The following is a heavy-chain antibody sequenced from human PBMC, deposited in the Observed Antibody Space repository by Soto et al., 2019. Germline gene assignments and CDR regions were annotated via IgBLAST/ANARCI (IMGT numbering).Heavy chain of an antibody. V-gene: IGHV1-3*01. CDR1: GYTFTSYA. CDR2: INAGNGNT. D-gene: IGHD6-6*01. Sequence: ASVKVSCKASGYTFTSYAMHWVRQAPGQRLEWMGWINAGNGNTKYSQKFQGRVTITRDTSASTAYMELSSLRSEDTAVYYCAIAARTGEIDYWGQGTMVAVYS. CDR3: AIAARTGEIDY. J-gene: IGHJ4*02.